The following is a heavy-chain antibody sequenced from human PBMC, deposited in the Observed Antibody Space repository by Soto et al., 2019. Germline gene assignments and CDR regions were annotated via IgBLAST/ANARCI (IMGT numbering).Heavy chain of an antibody. D-gene: IGHD1-1*01. CDR1: GFTFDSYT. J-gene: IGHJ2*01. V-gene: IGHV3-21*01. Sequence: EVQVVESGGGLVKPGGSLRLSCTASGFTFDSYTMNWLRQAPGGGLEWVSSISATTTYKYYADSVEGRFTISRDNAKNYLYLQTNSLGAEDTAVYYCARGGTSKSGHLWYFDLWGRGTLVTVSS. CDR3: ARGGTSKSGHLWYFDL. CDR2: ISATTTYK.